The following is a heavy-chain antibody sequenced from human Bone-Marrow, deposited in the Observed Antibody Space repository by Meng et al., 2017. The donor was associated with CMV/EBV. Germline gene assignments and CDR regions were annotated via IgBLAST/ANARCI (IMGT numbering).Heavy chain of an antibody. CDR3: ARERIRYLEWTSSYGMDV. CDR2: ISGSGGST. V-gene: IGHV3-23*01. D-gene: IGHD3-3*01. J-gene: IGHJ6*02. CDR1: GFTFSSYA. Sequence: GGSLRLSCAASGFTFSSYAMSWVRQAPGKGLEWVSAISGSGGSTYYADSVKGRFTISRDTSENLVYLQMNTLRAEDTAVYYCARERIRYLEWTSSYGMDVWGQGTTVTVSS.